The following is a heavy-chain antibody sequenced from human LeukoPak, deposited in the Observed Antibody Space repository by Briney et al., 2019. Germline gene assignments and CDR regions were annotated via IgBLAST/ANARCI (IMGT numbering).Heavy chain of an antibody. CDR2: ISAYNGNT. V-gene: IGHV1-18*01. Sequence: ASVKVSCKASGYTFTSYGISWVRQAPGQGLEWMGWISAYNGNTNYAQKLQGRVAMTTDTSTSTAYMELRSLRSDDTAVYYCARGADFWSGYSPPDSPFDYWGQGTLVTVSS. J-gene: IGHJ4*02. CDR3: ARGADFWSGYSPPDSPFDY. CDR1: GYTFTSYG. D-gene: IGHD3-3*01.